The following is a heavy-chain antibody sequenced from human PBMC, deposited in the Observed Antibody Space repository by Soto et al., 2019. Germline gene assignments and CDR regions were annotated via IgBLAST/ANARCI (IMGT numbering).Heavy chain of an antibody. Sequence: SETLSLTXAVSGGSISSSNWWSWVRQPPGKGLEWIGEIYHSGSTNYNPSLKSRVTISVDKSKNQFSLKLSSVTAADTAVYYCARDRDSSSWYYYYYGMDVWGQGTTVTVSS. CDR2: IYHSGST. D-gene: IGHD6-13*01. CDR1: GGSISSSNW. V-gene: IGHV4-4*02. J-gene: IGHJ6*02. CDR3: ARDRDSSSWYYYYYGMDV.